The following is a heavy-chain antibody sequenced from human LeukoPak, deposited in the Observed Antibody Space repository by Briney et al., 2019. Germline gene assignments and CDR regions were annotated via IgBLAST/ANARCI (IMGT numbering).Heavy chain of an antibody. Sequence: PSETLSLTCTVSGGSISSYYWSWIRQPPGNGLEWIGYIYYSGNTNYNPSLKSRVTISVDTSRNQFSLKLSSVTAADTAVYYCARLYSSSPADYYYMDVWGKGTTVSVSS. D-gene: IGHD6-6*01. V-gene: IGHV4-59*01. J-gene: IGHJ6*03. CDR2: IYYSGNT. CDR3: ARLYSSSPADYYYMDV. CDR1: GGSISSYY.